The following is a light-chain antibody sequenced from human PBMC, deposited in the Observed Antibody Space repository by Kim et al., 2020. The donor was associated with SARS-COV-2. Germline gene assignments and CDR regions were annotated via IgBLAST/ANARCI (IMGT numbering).Light chain of an antibody. CDR3: QQYNNWPPWT. Sequence: SPGERATLSCRASQSVSSNLAWYQQTPGQAPRLLIYGASTRATGIPARFSGSGSGTEFTLTISSLQSEDFAVYYWQQYNNWPPWTFGQGTKVDIK. J-gene: IGKJ1*01. V-gene: IGKV3-15*01. CDR2: GAS. CDR1: QSVSSN.